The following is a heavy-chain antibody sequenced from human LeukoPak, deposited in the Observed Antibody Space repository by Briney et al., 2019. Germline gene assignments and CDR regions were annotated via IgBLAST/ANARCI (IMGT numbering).Heavy chain of an antibody. Sequence: SETLSLTYTVSGGSISSGSYYWSWIRQPAGKGLEWIGRIYTSGSTNYNPSLKSRVTISVDTSKNQFSLKLSSVTAADTAVYYCASSPCSGGSCYYFDYWGQGTLVTVSS. CDR1: GGSISSGSYY. V-gene: IGHV4-61*02. D-gene: IGHD2-15*01. CDR3: ASSPCSGGSCYYFDY. J-gene: IGHJ4*02. CDR2: IYTSGST.